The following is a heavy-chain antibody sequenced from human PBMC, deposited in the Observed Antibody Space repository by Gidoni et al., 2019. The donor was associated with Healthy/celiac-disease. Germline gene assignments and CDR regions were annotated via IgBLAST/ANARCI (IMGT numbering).Heavy chain of an antibody. CDR2: IYSGGST. Sequence: EVQLVESGGGLIQPGGSLRLSCAASGFTVSSNYMSWVRQAPGKGLEWVSVIYSGGSTYYADSVKGRFTISRDNSKNTLYLQMNSLRAEDTAVYYCARDSVKGDSSGYNYYYGMDVWGQGTTVTVSS. CDR1: GFTVSSNY. D-gene: IGHD3-22*01. V-gene: IGHV3-53*01. J-gene: IGHJ6*02. CDR3: ARDSVKGDSSGYNYYYGMDV.